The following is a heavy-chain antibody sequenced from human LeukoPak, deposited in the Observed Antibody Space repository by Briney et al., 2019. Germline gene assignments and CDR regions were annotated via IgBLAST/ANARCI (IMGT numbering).Heavy chain of an antibody. J-gene: IGHJ3*02. CDR1: GGSISSGGYY. Sequence: SETLSLTCTVPGGSISSGGYYWSWIRQHPGKGLEWIGYIYYSASTYYNPSLKSRVTISVDTSNNQFALKLRSVTPADTAVYYCARAFFDDSSGYQAFDIWGQGTMVTVSS. CDR2: IYYSAST. CDR3: ARAFFDDSSGYQAFDI. V-gene: IGHV4-31*03. D-gene: IGHD3-22*01.